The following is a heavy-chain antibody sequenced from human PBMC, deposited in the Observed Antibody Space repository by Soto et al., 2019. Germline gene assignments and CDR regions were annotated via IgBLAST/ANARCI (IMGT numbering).Heavy chain of an antibody. Sequence: GGSLRLSCAASGFTFSSYSMNWVRQAPGKGLEWLSYISSISTTIYYADSVKGRFTISGDNAKNSLYLQMNSLRDEDTAVYYCARDFDCANGVCYTGYYYYGLDVWGLGTTVTVSS. CDR1: GFTFSSYS. CDR3: ARDFDCANGVCYTGYYYYGLDV. CDR2: ISSISTTI. V-gene: IGHV3-48*02. D-gene: IGHD2-8*01. J-gene: IGHJ6*02.